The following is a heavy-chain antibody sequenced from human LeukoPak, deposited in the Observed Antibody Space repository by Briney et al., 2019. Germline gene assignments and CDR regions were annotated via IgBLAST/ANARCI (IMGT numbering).Heavy chain of an antibody. Sequence: GGSLRLSCAASGFTFSNYWMNWVRQAPWKGLDWVANIKQDGSEEYYVDPVKGRFTISRDNAKNSLYLQMNSLRAEDTAVYYCARDWAMDVWGQGTTVTVSS. CDR2: IKQDGSEE. V-gene: IGHV3-7*01. D-gene: IGHD3-16*01. CDR3: ARDWAMDV. CDR1: GFTFSNYW. J-gene: IGHJ6*02.